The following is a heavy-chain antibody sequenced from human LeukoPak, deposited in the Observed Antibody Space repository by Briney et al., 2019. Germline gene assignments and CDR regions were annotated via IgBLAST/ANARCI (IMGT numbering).Heavy chain of an antibody. V-gene: IGHV4-34*01. D-gene: IGHD2-2*01. CDR3: ARGGRIVVVPAAHPGARNWFEP. CDR1: GGSFSGHY. J-gene: IGHJ5*02. Sequence: SETLSLTCAVYGGSFSGHYWSWIRQPPGKGLEWIGEINHSGSTNYNPSLKSRVTISVDTSKNQFSLKLSSVTAADTAVYYCARGGRIVVVPAAHPGARNWFEPWRQGTLVTVPS. CDR2: INHSGST.